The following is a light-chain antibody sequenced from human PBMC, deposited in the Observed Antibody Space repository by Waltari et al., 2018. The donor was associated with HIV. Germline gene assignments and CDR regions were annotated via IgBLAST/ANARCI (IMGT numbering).Light chain of an antibody. CDR1: RSVLDSSYNKNY. Sequence: DIVMTQSPDSLTVYLGEGATIKGKLSRSVLDSSYNKNYLVWYRQKSGESPKVVIYWASTRESGVPDRFSGSGSGTDFPLTISSLQAEDVALYYCQQYFKTPYTFGQGTKVEI. J-gene: IGKJ2*01. CDR2: WAS. CDR3: QQYFKTPYT. V-gene: IGKV4-1*01.